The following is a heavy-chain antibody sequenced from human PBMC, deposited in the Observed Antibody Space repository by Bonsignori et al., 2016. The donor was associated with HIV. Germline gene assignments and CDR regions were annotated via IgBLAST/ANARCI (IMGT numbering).Heavy chain of an antibody. D-gene: IGHD6-13*01. V-gene: IGHV3-48*02. Sequence: VRQAPGKGLEWVAYIGHSGNIYYIDSVKGRFTISRDNAKNSLYLQMNSLRDEDTAVYYCTRDSGATGADDYWGQGTSVTAPQ. CDR2: IGHSGNI. J-gene: IGHJ4*02. CDR3: TRDSGATGADDY.